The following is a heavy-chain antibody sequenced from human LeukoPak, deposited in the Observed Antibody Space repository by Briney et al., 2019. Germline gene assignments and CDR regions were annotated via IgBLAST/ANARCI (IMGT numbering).Heavy chain of an antibody. CDR3: ARDRCSTTSCFAYYYYGMDV. V-gene: IGHV1-18*01. J-gene: IGHJ6*02. D-gene: IGHD2-2*01. CDR1: GYTFTSYG. Sequence: ASVKVSCKASGYTFTSYGISWVRQAPGQGLEWKGWISAYNGNTKYAQKLQGRVTMTTDTSTSTAYMELRSLRSDDTAVYYCARDRCSTTSCFAYYYYGMDVWGQGTTVTVSS. CDR2: ISAYNGNT.